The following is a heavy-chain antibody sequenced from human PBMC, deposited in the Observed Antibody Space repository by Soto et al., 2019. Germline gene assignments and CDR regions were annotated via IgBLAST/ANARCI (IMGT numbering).Heavy chain of an antibody. V-gene: IGHV3-30*18. D-gene: IGHD4-17*01. CDR3: AKAPPDDYGDYGEYYFDY. CDR1: GFTFSSYG. CDR2: ISYDGSNK. J-gene: IGHJ4*02. Sequence: GGSLRLSCAASGFTFSSYGMHWVRQAPGKGLEWVAVISYDGSNKYYADSVKGRFTISRDNSKNTLYLQMNSLRAEDTAVYYCAKAPPDDYGDYGEYYFDYWGQGTLVTVSS.